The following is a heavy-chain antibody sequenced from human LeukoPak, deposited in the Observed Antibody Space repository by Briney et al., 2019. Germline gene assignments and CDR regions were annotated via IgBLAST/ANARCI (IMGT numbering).Heavy chain of an antibody. CDR2: MSSSSRTI. D-gene: IGHD3-22*01. CDR3: AKVDRGYYDSSGYYYVWYFDY. J-gene: IGHJ4*02. CDR1: GFTFSSYS. Sequence: GGSLRLSCAASGFTFSSYSMNWVRQAPGKGLEWVSYMSSSSRTIYYADAVRGRFTISRDNSKNTLYLQMNSLRAEDTAVYYCAKVDRGYYDSSGYYYVWYFDYWGQGTLVTVSS. V-gene: IGHV3-48*01.